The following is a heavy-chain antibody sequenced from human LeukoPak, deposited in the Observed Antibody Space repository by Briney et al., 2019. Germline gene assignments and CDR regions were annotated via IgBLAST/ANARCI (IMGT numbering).Heavy chain of an antibody. CDR3: AREMGWNYGDY. V-gene: IGHV3-7*05. D-gene: IGHD1-7*01. CDR2: IKKDGSEK. J-gene: IGHJ4*02. CDR1: GFTVSTYW. Sequence: PGRSLRLSWAASGFTVSTYWMTWVRQAPGKGLEWVANIKKDGSEKYYVDSVRGRFTISRDNAKNSLYLQMNSLRAEDTAVYYCAREMGWNYGDYWGQGTLVTVSS.